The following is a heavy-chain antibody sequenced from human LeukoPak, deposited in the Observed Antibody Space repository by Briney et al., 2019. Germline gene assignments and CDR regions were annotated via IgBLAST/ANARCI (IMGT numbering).Heavy chain of an antibody. CDR1: GFTFSSYA. D-gene: IGHD4-17*01. Sequence: GGSLRLSCAASGFTFSSYAMSWVRQAPGKGLEWVANIKQDGSEKYYVDSVKGRFTISRDNAKNSLYLQMNSLRAEDTAVYYCARDGRYGDYDYWGQGTLVTVSS. CDR2: IKQDGSEK. V-gene: IGHV3-7*01. CDR3: ARDGRYGDYDY. J-gene: IGHJ4*02.